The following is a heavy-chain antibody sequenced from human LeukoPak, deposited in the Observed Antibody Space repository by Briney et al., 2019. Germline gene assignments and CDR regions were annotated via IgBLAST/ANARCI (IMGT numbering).Heavy chain of an antibody. CDR2: INWNGGST. D-gene: IGHD6-13*01. J-gene: IGHJ6*03. Sequence: AGGSLRLSCAASGFTFDDYGMSWVRQAPGKGLEGVSGINWNGGSTGYADSVKGRFTISRDNAKNSLYLQMKSLRAEDTALYYCAILAAAAPPPNYYMDVWGKGTTVTVSS. CDR3: AILAAAAPPPNYYMDV. V-gene: IGHV3-20*04. CDR1: GFTFDDYG.